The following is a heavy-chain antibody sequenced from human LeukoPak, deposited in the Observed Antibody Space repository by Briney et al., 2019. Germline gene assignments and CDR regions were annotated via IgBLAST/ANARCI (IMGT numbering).Heavy chain of an antibody. J-gene: IGHJ5*02. Sequence: GGSLRLSCAASGFTFSTAGMHWVRQAPGKGLEWVAFIRFDGSYTYQTDTVKGRFTISRDNSQNMLFLQMNSLRLEDTALYYCAKSVTGITWFDPWGQGTLVTVSA. V-gene: IGHV3-30*02. D-gene: IGHD1-1*01. CDR2: IRFDGSYT. CDR3: AKSVTGITWFDP. CDR1: GFTFSTAG.